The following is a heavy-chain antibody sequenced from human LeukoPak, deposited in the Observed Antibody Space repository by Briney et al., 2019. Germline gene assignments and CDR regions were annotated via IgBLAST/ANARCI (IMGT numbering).Heavy chain of an antibody. Sequence: GGSLRLSCAAFGFTFSSYAMSWVRQAPGKGLEWVSAIGGSGGGTYYADSVKGRFTISRDNSKNTLYLQMNSLRAEDTAVYYCAKKASDTSGSLVDYWGQGTLVTVSS. CDR1: GFTFSSYA. J-gene: IGHJ4*02. CDR3: AKKASDTSGSLVDY. D-gene: IGHD3-22*01. CDR2: IGGSGGGT. V-gene: IGHV3-23*01.